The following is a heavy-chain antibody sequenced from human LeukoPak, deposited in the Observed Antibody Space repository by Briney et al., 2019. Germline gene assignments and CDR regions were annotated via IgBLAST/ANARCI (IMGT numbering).Heavy chain of an antibody. Sequence: SETLSLTCTVSGYSISSGYYWGWIRQRPGKRLEWIGYIYDSGSTNYNPSLKSRVTISIDTSKNQFSLKLSSVTAADTAVYYCAREAYCGGDCYSGFDYWGQGTLVTVSS. D-gene: IGHD2-21*02. CDR3: AREAYCGGDCYSGFDY. CDR2: IYDSGST. J-gene: IGHJ4*02. CDR1: GYSISSGYY. V-gene: IGHV4-61*01.